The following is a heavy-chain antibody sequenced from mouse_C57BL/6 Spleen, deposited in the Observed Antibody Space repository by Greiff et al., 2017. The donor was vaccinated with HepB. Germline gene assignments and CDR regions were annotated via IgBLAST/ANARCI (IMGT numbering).Heavy chain of an antibody. V-gene: IGHV1-82*01. CDR1: GYAFRSSW. Sequence: QVQLQQSGPELVKPGASVKISCKASGYAFRSSWLNWVKQRPGKGLEWIGRIYPGDGDTNYNGKFKGKATLTADKSSSTAYMQLRSLTSEDSAVYFCALDSSGYWFSYWGQGTLVTVSA. J-gene: IGHJ3*01. D-gene: IGHD3-2*02. CDR2: IYPGDGDT. CDR3: ALDSSGYWFSY.